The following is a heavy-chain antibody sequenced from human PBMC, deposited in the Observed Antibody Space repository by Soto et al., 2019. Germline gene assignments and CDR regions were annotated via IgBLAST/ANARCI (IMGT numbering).Heavy chain of an antibody. D-gene: IGHD2-2*01. V-gene: IGHV4-34*01. CDR2: INHSGST. CDR3: ARGRGRYCSSTSCYFGY. Sequence: QVQLQQWGAGLLKPSETLSLTCAVYGGSFSGYYWSWIRQPPGKGLEWIGEINHSGSTNYNPSLKSRVTISVDTSKNQFSLKLSSVTAADTAVYYCARGRGRYCSSTSCYFGYWGQGTLVTVSS. J-gene: IGHJ4*02. CDR1: GGSFSGYY.